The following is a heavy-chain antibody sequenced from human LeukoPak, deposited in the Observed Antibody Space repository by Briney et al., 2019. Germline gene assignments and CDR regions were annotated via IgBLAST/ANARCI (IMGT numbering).Heavy chain of an antibody. CDR2: INPSDDTA. CDR1: GYSFTRCY. Sequence: GASVKLSCKASGYSFTRCYLHWVRQAPGQGLEWMGRINPSDDTATHAQKFQGRVTMTSDTSTSTVYMELSSLRSEDTAVYYCASDLRHHSGIAVSPFDYWGEGTLVTVSS. CDR3: ASDLRHHSGIAVSPFDY. V-gene: IGHV1-46*01. J-gene: IGHJ4*02. D-gene: IGHD6-19*01.